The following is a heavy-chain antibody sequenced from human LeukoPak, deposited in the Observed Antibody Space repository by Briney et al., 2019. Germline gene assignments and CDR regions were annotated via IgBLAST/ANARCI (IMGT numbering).Heavy chain of an antibody. CDR1: GFTSSSYS. CDR2: ISSSSSYI. J-gene: IGHJ4*02. Sequence: GGSLRLSCAASGFTSSSYSMNWVRQAPGNGLEWVSSISSSSSYIYYADSVKGRFTISRDNAKNSLYLQMNSLRAEDTAVYYCARDFGVAARPSYFDYWGQGTLVTVSS. V-gene: IGHV3-21*01. D-gene: IGHD6-6*01. CDR3: ARDFGVAARPSYFDY.